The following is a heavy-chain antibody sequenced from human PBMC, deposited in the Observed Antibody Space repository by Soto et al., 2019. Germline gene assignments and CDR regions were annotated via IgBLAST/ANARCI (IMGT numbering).Heavy chain of an antibody. CDR1: GFSLSTSGVG. CDR3: AHRLAVTCFDY. J-gene: IGHJ4*02. D-gene: IGHD2-21*02. V-gene: IGHV2-5*02. CDR2: IYWDGNT. Sequence: QITLKESGPTLVKPTQTLTLTCTFSGFSLSTSGVGVGWIRQPPGKALEWLALIYWDGNTRYSPSLKNRLTINKDTSKNQGGLTMTNMGPVDTATYYCAHRLAVTCFDYWGQGTLVTVSS.